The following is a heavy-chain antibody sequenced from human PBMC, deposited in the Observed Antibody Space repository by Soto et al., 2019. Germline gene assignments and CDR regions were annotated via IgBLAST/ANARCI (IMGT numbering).Heavy chain of an antibody. CDR1: GFTFSSYG. J-gene: IGHJ4*02. Sequence: QVQLVESGGGVVQPGRSLRLSCAASGFTFSSYGMHWVRQAPGKGLEWVAVIWYDGSNKYYADSVKGRFTISRDNYKNALYLQMNSLRAEGTAVYYCARDTREGFDSWGQGTLVTVSS. CDR3: ARDTREGFDS. CDR2: IWYDGSNK. V-gene: IGHV3-33*01.